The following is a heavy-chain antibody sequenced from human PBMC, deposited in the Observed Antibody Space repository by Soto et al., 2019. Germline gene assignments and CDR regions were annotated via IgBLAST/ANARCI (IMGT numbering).Heavy chain of an antibody. Sequence: VASVKVSCKASGYTFTSYDINWVRQATGQGLEWMGWMNPNSGNTGYAQKFQGRVTMTRNTSISTAYMELSSLRSEDTAVYYCARVRYYDFWSGLDYYYYYMDVWGKGTTVTVSS. CDR1: GYTFTSYD. J-gene: IGHJ6*03. CDR3: ARVRYYDFWSGLDYYYYYMDV. CDR2: MNPNSGNT. D-gene: IGHD3-3*01. V-gene: IGHV1-8*01.